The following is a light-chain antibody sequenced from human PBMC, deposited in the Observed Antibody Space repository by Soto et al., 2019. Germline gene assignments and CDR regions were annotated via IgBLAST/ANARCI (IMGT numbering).Light chain of an antibody. V-gene: IGKV3-20*01. CDR3: TANGYTQWT. Sequence: EIVLKQSAGTLSLSPGERATLSCRASQTVSGRYLAWFQQKPGQTPRLLIYDASTRAAGVPDRFSGSGSGKVYSHTISRLETEEYAVDDCTANGYTQWTCGQGTKVDIK. CDR2: DAS. CDR1: QTVSGRY. J-gene: IGKJ1*01.